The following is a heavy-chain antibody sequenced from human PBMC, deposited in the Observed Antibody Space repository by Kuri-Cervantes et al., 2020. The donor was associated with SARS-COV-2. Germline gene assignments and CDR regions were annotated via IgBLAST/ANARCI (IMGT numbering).Heavy chain of an antibody. CDR2: ISSSGSTI. CDR1: GFTVSTNY. CDR3: ARDSITMVQGVTSDAFDI. Sequence: GGSLRLSCAASGFTVSTNYMSWVRQAPGKGLEWVSYISSSGSTIYYADSVKGRFTISRDNAKNSLYLQMNSLRAEDTAVYYCARDSITMVQGVTSDAFDIWGQGTMVTVSS. D-gene: IGHD3-10*01. V-gene: IGHV3-11*01. J-gene: IGHJ3*02.